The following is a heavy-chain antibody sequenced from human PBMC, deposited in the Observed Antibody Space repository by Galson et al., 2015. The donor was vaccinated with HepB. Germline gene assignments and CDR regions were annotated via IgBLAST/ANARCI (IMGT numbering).Heavy chain of an antibody. J-gene: IGHJ4*02. CDR1: GASITTSPFS. Sequence: SETLSLTCTVSGASITTSPFSWGWLRHPPGKGLEWIGSISYRGSTYHNPSLQIRVTVSRDPSKNQFSLRLSSVTAADTALFYCARAFTIFGESTFDYWGQGALVTVSS. D-gene: IGHD3-3*01. CDR2: ISYRGST. CDR3: ARAFTIFGESTFDY. V-gene: IGHV4-39*07.